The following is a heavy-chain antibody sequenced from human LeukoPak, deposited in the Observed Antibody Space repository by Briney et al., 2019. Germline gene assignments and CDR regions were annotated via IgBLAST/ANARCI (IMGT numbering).Heavy chain of an antibody. CDR3: ARGLPTNAFDI. CDR1: GFTLSNYW. J-gene: IGHJ3*02. CDR2: INSDGDGSST. Sequence: GGSLRLSCAACGFTLSNYWMHWVRQAPGKGLVWVSHINSDGDGSSTSYAGSVKGRFTISRDNAKNTLYLQMNSLRAEDTAVYYCARGLPTNAFDIWGQGTMVTVSS. D-gene: IGHD5-12*01. V-gene: IGHV3-74*01.